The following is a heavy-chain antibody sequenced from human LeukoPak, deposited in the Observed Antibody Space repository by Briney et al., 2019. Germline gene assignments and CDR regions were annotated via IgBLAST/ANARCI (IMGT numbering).Heavy chain of an antibody. CDR1: GYTFTSYG. D-gene: IGHD3-22*01. Sequence: ASVKVSCKASGYTFTSYGISWVRQAPGQGLEWMGWISAYNGNTNYAQKLQGRITMTTDTSTSTAYMDLRSLRSDDTAVYYCARDYYVSSGYLRDYWGQGTLVTVSS. CDR3: ARDYYVSSGYLRDY. J-gene: IGHJ4*02. V-gene: IGHV1-18*01. CDR2: ISAYNGNT.